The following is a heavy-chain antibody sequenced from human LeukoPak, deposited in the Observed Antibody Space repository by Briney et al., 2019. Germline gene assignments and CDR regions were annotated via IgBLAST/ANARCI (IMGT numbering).Heavy chain of an antibody. CDR1: GGSISSYY. CDR2: IYYSGST. Sequence: SETLSLTCTVSGGSISSYYWSWIRQPPGKGLEWIGYIYYSGSTNYNPSLKSRVTISVDTSKNQFSLKLSSVTAADTAVYYCARSRYCSGGSCYYDYWGQGTLVTVSS. D-gene: IGHD2-15*01. V-gene: IGHV4-59*01. J-gene: IGHJ4*02. CDR3: ARSRYCSGGSCYYDY.